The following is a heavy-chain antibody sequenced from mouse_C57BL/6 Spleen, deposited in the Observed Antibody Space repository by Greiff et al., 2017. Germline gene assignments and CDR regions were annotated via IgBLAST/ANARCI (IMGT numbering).Heavy chain of an antibody. J-gene: IGHJ2*01. Sequence: EVKLMESGPGLVKPSQSLSLTCSVTGYSITSGYYWNWIRQFPGNKLEWMGYISYDGSNNYNPSLKNRISITRDTSKNQFFLKLNSVTTEDTATYYCAREGGNGTFDYWGQGTTLTVSS. CDR3: AREGGNGTFDY. CDR2: ISYDGSN. V-gene: IGHV3-6*01. D-gene: IGHD1-1*02. CDR1: GYSITSGYY.